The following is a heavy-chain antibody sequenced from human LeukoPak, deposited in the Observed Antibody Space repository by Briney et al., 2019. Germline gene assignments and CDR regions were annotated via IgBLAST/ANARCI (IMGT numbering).Heavy chain of an antibody. CDR2: INSDGSST. Sequence: PGGSLRLSCAASGFTFSSYWMHWVRQAPGQGLVWVSRINSDGSSTSYADSVKGRFTISRDNAKKTLYLQMNSLRAEDTAVYYCAREGIAAAAIWGQGTLVTVSS. J-gene: IGHJ4*02. V-gene: IGHV3-74*01. CDR3: AREGIAAAAI. D-gene: IGHD6-13*01. CDR1: GFTFSSYW.